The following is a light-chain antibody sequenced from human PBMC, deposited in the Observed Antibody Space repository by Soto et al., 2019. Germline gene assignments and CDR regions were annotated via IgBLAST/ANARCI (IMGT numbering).Light chain of an antibody. Sequence: QSALTQPPSASGSPGQSVTISCTETSSDVGAYNYVSWYQQHPGKAPKLMIYEVSKRPSGVPDRFSGSKSGSTASLTVSGLQAEDEADYYCSSYAGNTIFVLFGGGTKLTVL. CDR3: SSYAGNTIFVL. CDR1: SSDVGAYNY. CDR2: EVS. V-gene: IGLV2-8*01. J-gene: IGLJ2*01.